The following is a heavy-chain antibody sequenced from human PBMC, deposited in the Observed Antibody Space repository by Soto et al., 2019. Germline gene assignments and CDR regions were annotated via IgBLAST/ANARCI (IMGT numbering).Heavy chain of an antibody. V-gene: IGHV3-23*01. Sequence: EVQLLESGGGLVQPGGSLRLSCAASGFTFSSYAMTWVRQAPGKGLEWVSALSGSGVSTYYADSVKGRLTISRDNSKTTLYLQMNSLRAEDTAVYYCAKGGGSKDYYDASGYYLYYYYAMDVWGQGTTVTVSS. CDR1: GFTFSSYA. CDR3: AKGGGSKDYYDASGYYLYYYYAMDV. D-gene: IGHD3-22*01. J-gene: IGHJ6*02. CDR2: LSGSGVST.